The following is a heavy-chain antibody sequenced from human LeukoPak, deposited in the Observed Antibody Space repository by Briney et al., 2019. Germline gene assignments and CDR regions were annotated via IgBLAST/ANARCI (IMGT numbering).Heavy chain of an antibody. J-gene: IGHJ3*02. V-gene: IGHV4-34*01. CDR3: AREVRSSLAFDI. CDR2: INHSGST. D-gene: IGHD6-6*01. Sequence: SETLSLTCAVYGGSFSGYYWSWIRQPPGKGLEWIGEINHSGSTNYNPSLKSRVTISVDTSKNQFSLKLSSVTAADTAVYYCAREVRSSLAFDIWGQGTMVTVSS. CDR1: GGSFSGYY.